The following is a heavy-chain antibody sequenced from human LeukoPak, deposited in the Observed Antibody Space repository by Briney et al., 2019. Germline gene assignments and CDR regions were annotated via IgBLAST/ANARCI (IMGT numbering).Heavy chain of an antibody. CDR1: GGSISSYY. Sequence: SETLSLTCTVSGGSISSYYWSWIRQPPGKGLEWIGEINHSGSTNYNPSLKSRVTISVDTSKNQFSLKLSSVTAADTAVYYCARHAEIVVVPAAQRGFDYWGQGTLVTVSS. CDR2: INHSGST. V-gene: IGHV4-34*01. J-gene: IGHJ4*02. D-gene: IGHD2-2*01. CDR3: ARHAEIVVVPAAQRGFDY.